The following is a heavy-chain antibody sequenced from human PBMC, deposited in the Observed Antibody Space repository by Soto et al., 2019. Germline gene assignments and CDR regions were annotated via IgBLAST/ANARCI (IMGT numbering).Heavy chain of an antibody. Sequence: ASVKVSCKASGYTFTSYYMHWVRQAPGQGLEWMGIINPSGGSTSYAQKFQGRVTMTRDTSTSTVYMELSSLRSEDTAVYYCARGQDSSGYYYYYYYYGMDVWGQGTTVTVSS. J-gene: IGHJ6*02. CDR2: INPSGGST. CDR3: ARGQDSSGYYYYYYYYGMDV. D-gene: IGHD3-22*01. V-gene: IGHV1-46*01. CDR1: GYTFTSYY.